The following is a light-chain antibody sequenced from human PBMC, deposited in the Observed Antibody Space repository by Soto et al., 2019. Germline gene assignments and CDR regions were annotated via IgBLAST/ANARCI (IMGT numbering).Light chain of an antibody. CDR2: AAS. CDR1: QGISSY. Sequence: IQLTQSPSSLSASVGDRVTITCRASQGISSYLAWYQQKPGKAPKLLIYAASTLQSGVPSRFSGSGSGTDFTLTISSLQPEDFATYYCQQVNSYPPFTFGPGTKVDIK. J-gene: IGKJ3*01. V-gene: IGKV1-9*01. CDR3: QQVNSYPPFT.